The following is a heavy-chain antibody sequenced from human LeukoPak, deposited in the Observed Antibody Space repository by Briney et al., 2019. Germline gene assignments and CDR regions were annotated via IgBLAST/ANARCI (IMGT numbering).Heavy chain of an antibody. V-gene: IGHV1-2*02. CDR1: GYTFTGYY. CDR3: AREQVVVAASFDY. Sequence: ASVKVSCKASGYTFTGYYMHGVRQAPGQGLEWMGWINPNSGGTNYAQNFQGRVTMTRDTSISTAYMERSRLRSEDTAVYYCAREQVVVAASFDYWGQGTLVTVSS. CDR2: INPNSGGT. D-gene: IGHD2-15*01. J-gene: IGHJ4*02.